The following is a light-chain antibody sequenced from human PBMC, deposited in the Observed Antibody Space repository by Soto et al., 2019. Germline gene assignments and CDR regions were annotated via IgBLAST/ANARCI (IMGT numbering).Light chain of an antibody. J-gene: IGLJ1*01. CDR1: SSDVGGYNS. CDR3: SSYTSITALV. Sequence: QSALTQPASVSGSPGQSITISCTGTSSDVGGYNSVSWYQQHPGKVPKIMIYDVSIRPSRVPDRFSGSKSGNTASLTISGHQAEDEADYYCSSYTSITALVFGTGTKVTVL. CDR2: DVS. V-gene: IGLV2-14*01.